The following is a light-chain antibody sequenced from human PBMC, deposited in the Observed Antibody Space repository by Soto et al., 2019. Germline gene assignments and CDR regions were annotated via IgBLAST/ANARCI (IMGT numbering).Light chain of an antibody. CDR2: RSD. CDR1: SSNIGSNH. V-gene: IGLV1-47*01. Sequence: QSVLTQPPSASGTPGQRVTISCSGSSSNIGSNHVYWYQQFPGMAPKPLMYRSDQRPTGVPDRFSGSRSGTSASLAISGLRSDDEADYYCSARDDILSGVVFGGGTKLTVL. CDR3: SARDDILSGVV. J-gene: IGLJ2*01.